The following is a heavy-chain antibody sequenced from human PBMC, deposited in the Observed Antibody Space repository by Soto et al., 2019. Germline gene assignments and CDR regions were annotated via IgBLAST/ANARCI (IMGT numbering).Heavy chain of an antibody. CDR1: GFAFSYHG. D-gene: IGHD3-22*01. J-gene: IGHJ4*02. V-gene: IGHV3-33*06. CDR2: TWSGGRGE. CDR3: AKDDNTSVHYSLLDF. Sequence: QVQLVESGGGVVHPGTSLRLSCAASGFAFSYHGIHWVRQAPGKGLEWVAVTWSGGRGEYYADSVRGRFTISRANFKTTVYLQMNSMRVEDKAFYYCAKDDNTSVHYSLLDFRGQGTLVTVSS.